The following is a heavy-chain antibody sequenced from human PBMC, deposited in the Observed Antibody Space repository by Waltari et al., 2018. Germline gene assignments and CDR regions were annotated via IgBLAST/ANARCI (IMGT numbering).Heavy chain of an antibody. CDR1: GGSISSYH. J-gene: IGHJ4*02. D-gene: IGHD3-3*01. Sequence: QVQLQESGPGLVKPSETLFLTCTVSGGSISSYHWSWIRQPPGKGLEWIGYIYYSGSTKYNDSLKSRVTLSVDTSKNQFSLKLNSVTAADTAMYFCARSVLIFGVLTFDYWGQGALVTVAS. V-gene: IGHV4-59*01. CDR3: ARSVLIFGVLTFDY. CDR2: IYYSGST.